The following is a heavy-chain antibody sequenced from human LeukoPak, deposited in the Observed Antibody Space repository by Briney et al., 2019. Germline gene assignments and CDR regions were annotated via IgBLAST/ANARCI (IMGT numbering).Heavy chain of an antibody. D-gene: IGHD3-22*01. J-gene: IGHJ4*02. V-gene: IGHV1-46*01. CDR2: INPSGGST. CDR3: ARDNDSSGYSKYHFDY. CDR1: GYTFTSYY. Sequence: ASVKVSCKASGYTFTSYYMHWVRQAPGQGLEWMGIINPSGGSTSYAQKFQGRVTMTRDTSTSTVYMELSSLRPEDTAVYYCARDNDSSGYSKYHFDYWGQGTLVTVSS.